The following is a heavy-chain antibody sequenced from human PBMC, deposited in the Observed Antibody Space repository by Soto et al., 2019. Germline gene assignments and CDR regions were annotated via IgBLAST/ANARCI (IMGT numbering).Heavy chain of an antibody. J-gene: IGHJ4*01. Sequence: RLSYAPRDFPFTTSWINWVRQPQKKGLEWVGRIRSNNEGGTSDFAAHVKGRFAISRDDSKHTAYLQMDSLRTEDTAIYYFTADSHFSGVLVLLAYWGLGTLVPVSS. CDR1: DFPFTTSW. CDR2: IRSNNEGGTS. D-gene: IGHD2-15*01. V-gene: IGHV3-15*07. CDR3: TADSHFSGVLVLLAY.